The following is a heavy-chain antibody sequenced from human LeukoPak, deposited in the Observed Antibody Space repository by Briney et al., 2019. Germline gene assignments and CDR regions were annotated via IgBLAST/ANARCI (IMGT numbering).Heavy chain of an antibody. J-gene: IGHJ4*02. Sequence: GGSLRLSCAASGFTFSSYAMHWVRQAPGKGLEWVAIISYDENNKYYADSVEGRFTISRDNSKNTLYLQMNTLRAEDTAVYYCAKNTQYSGYYDCWGQGTLVTVSS. CDR1: GFTFSSYA. V-gene: IGHV3-30-3*02. D-gene: IGHD6-6*01. CDR3: AKNTQYSGYYDC. CDR2: ISYDENNK.